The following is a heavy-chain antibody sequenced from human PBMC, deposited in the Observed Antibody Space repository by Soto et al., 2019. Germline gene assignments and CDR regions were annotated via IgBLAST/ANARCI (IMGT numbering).Heavy chain of an antibody. CDR1: GGTFSSYA. CDR3: ASLRAGVAGRWFDP. J-gene: IGHJ5*02. D-gene: IGHD2-15*01. V-gene: IGHV1-69*12. Sequence: QVQLVQSGAEVKKPGSSVKVSCKASGGTFSSYAISWVRQAPGQGLEWMGGIIPIFGTANYAQKFQGRVTXXAXEXXSTAYMELRSLRSEDTAVYYCASLRAGVAGRWFDPWGQGTLVTVSS. CDR2: IIPIFGTA.